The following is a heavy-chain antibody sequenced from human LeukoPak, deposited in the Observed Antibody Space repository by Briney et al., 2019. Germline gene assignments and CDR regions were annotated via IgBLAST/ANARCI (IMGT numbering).Heavy chain of an antibody. D-gene: IGHD3/OR15-3a*01. CDR2: IIPIFGTA. V-gene: IGHV1-69*05. Sequence: SVKISCKASGGIFSSYAISWVRQAPGQGLEWMGRIIPIFGTANYAQKFQGRVTITTDESTSTAYMELSSLRSEDTAVYYCARVGVDLWFDPWGQGTLVTVSS. J-gene: IGHJ5*02. CDR3: ARVGVDLWFDP. CDR1: GGIFSSYA.